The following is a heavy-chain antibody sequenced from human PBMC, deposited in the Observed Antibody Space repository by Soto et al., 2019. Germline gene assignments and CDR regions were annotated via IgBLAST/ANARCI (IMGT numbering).Heavy chain of an antibody. CDR2: ISSSSSTI. Sequence: PGGSLRLSCAASGFTFSSYSMNWVRQAPGKGLEWVSYISSSSSTIYYADSVKGRFTISRDNAKNSLYLQMNSLRDEDTAVYYCARASLTYYDILTGYPPFDYWGQGTLVTVS. CDR3: ARASLTYYDILTGYPPFDY. V-gene: IGHV3-48*02. J-gene: IGHJ4*02. CDR1: GFTFSSYS. D-gene: IGHD3-9*01.